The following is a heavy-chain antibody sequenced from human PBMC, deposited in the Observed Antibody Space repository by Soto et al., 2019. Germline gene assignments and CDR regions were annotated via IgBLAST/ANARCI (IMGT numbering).Heavy chain of an antibody. Sequence: SLKVSCKASGSGFISSGIQWVRQAHGQRLEWIGWIVVASGQTNYAQNFRGRVAITRDTSTATAYIELTGLTSEDTAVYFCSADRPDIGVGWWVWGQGTTVTVSS. D-gene: IGHD2-15*01. CDR2: IVVASGQT. V-gene: IGHV1-58*02. CDR1: GSGFISSG. J-gene: IGHJ6*02. CDR3: SADRPDIGVGWWV.